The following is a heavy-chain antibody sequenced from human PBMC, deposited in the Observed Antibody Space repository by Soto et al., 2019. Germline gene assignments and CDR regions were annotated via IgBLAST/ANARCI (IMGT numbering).Heavy chain of an antibody. Sequence: QVQLVESGVGVVQPGRSLTLSCAASGFTFSSYAFYWVRRPPGKGLEWVAVISYDGYNKYYPDSVRGRFTISRDNSKSSLYLQMNSLRTADTALYYCARPAAGATDSLDIWGQGRKLTVSS. J-gene: IGHJ3*02. D-gene: IGHD2-2*01. CDR3: ARPAAGATDSLDI. V-gene: IGHV3-30-3*01. CDR1: GFTFSSYA. CDR2: ISYDGYNK.